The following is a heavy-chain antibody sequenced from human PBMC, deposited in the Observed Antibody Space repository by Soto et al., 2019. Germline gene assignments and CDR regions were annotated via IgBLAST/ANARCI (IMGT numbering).Heavy chain of an antibody. Sequence: SETLSLTCTVSGGSISRYYWNWVRQPPGKGLEWIGYIYYSGSTNYNPSLKSRVTMSVDTSKNQFSLKLNSVTAADTAVYYCARLEYSSGWDSVAFEIWGKGTMVTVSS. CDR3: ARLEYSSGWDSVAFEI. D-gene: IGHD6-19*01. J-gene: IGHJ3*02. V-gene: IGHV4-59*01. CDR1: GGSISRYY. CDR2: IYYSGST.